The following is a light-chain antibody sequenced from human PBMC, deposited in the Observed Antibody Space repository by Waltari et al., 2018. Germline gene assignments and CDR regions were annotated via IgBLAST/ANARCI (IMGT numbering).Light chain of an antibody. V-gene: IGLV1-40*01. Sequence: QSVLPQPPSVSGAPGQRVTLSCPWSGSNSRPGCHVPRYRQLPGKAPPLLLYGTNTRPLGVPDRFFGSQSGTSASLAIVGLQADDEADYYCQSYDTSLSVVFGGGTKLTVL. CDR3: QSYDTSLSVV. J-gene: IGLJ2*01. CDR1: GSNSRPGCH. CDR2: GTN.